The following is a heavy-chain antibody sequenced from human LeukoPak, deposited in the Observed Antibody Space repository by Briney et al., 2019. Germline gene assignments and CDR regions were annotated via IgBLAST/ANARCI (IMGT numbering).Heavy chain of an antibody. CDR1: GGTFNSDD. CDR2: ISSSSGTR. J-gene: IGHJ4*02. D-gene: IGHD3-22*01. CDR3: ARDDYNGGGSY. Sequence: GGSLRLSCAASGGTFNSDDMNWVRQAPGMGLEWVSYISSSSGTRYYADSVKGRFTISRDNAKNSLYLYMNSLRVDDTAVYCCARDDYNGGGSYWGKGILVTVSS. V-gene: IGHV3-48*04.